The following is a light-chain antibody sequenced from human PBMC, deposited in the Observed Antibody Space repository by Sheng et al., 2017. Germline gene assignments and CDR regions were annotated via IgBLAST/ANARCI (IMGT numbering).Light chain of an antibody. CDR2: QDN. V-gene: IGLV3-1*01. CDR1: KLEIN. CDR3: QAWDSSTAV. Sequence: SYELTQPPSVSVSPGQTASITCSGDKLEINMLAGISRARPVPVLVIYQDNKRPPQGSXSDSLAPTLGTQATLTISGTQAMDEADYYCQAWDSSTAVFGTGTKVTVL. J-gene: IGLJ1*01.